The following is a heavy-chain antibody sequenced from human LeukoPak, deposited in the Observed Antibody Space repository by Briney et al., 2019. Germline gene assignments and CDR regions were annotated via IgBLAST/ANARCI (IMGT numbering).Heavy chain of an antibody. CDR1: GGSFSSSSYY. CDR3: ARTMIVVDPIDY. J-gene: IGHJ4*02. Sequence: SETLSLTCTVSGGSFSSSSYYWGWIGQPPGKGLEWIGSIYYSGRTYYNPSLKRRVTISVHTSKNQFSLKLSSVTAADTAVYYCARTMIVVDPIDYWGQGTLVTVSS. CDR2: IYYSGRT. V-gene: IGHV4-39*01. D-gene: IGHD3-22*01.